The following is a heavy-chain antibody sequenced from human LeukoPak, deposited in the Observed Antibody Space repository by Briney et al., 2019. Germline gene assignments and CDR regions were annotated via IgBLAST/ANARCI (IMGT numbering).Heavy chain of an antibody. Sequence: SETLSLTCTVSVGSISSSSYSWSWIRQPAGKGLEWIGRIYISGSTKYNPSLKSRLTISVDTSKKQFSLKLSSVTAADTAVYYCAREKIGYYDGSGRGWFDPWGQGTLVTVS. CDR2: IYISGST. J-gene: IGHJ5*02. D-gene: IGHD3-22*01. V-gene: IGHV4-61*02. CDR3: AREKIGYYDGSGRGWFDP. CDR1: VGSISSSSYS.